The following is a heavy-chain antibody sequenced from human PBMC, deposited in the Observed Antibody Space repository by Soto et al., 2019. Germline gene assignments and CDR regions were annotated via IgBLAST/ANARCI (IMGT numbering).Heavy chain of an antibody. V-gene: IGHV4-4*02. J-gene: IGHJ4*02. CDR1: GGSISSSNW. Sequence: SETLSLTCAVSGGSISSSNWWSWVRQPPGKGLEWIGEIYHSGSTNYNPSLKSRVTISVDKSKNQFSLKLSSVTAADTAAYYCARWLGYGHHFDYWGQGTLVTVS. D-gene: IGHD5-12*01. CDR3: ARWLGYGHHFDY. CDR2: IYHSGST.